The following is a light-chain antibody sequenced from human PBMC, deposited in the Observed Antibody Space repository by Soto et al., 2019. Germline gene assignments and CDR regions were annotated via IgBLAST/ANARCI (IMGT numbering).Light chain of an antibody. J-gene: IGKJ2*01. CDR3: QQYNSYSPMYT. CDR2: KAS. Sequence: DIQMTQSPSTLSASVGDRVTITCWASQSISSWLAWYQQKPGKAPKLLIYKASSLESGVPSRFSGSGSGTEFTLTISSLQPDDFATYYCQQYNSYSPMYTFGQGTKLEIK. V-gene: IGKV1-5*03. CDR1: QSISSW.